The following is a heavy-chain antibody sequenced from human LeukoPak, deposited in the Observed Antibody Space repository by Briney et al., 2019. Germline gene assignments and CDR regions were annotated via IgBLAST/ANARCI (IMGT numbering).Heavy chain of an antibody. Sequence: GGSLRLSCIGSGFIFSSYAMSWVRQAPGKGLEWVSSISGSGNNLYYVDSVKGRFTISRDNAKNSLYLQMNSLRAEDTAVYYCARDQSDYDVWSGYFSGYSFDYWGQGTLVTVSS. CDR2: ISGSGNNL. V-gene: IGHV3-21*01. CDR3: ARDQSDYDVWSGYFSGYSFDY. J-gene: IGHJ4*02. CDR1: GFIFSSYA. D-gene: IGHD3-3*01.